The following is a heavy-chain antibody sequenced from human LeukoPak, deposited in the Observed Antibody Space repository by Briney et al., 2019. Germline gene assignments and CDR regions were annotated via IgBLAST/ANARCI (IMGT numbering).Heavy chain of an antibody. CDR2: VYYSGSTSDSGST. D-gene: IGHD3-16*01. CDR3: ARQWGTRFDV. Sequence: SETLSLTCNVSGGSIRNYYWTWIRQPPGKGLEWIGYVYYSGSTSDSGSTNYNPSLKSRLTISVDKSTNQFSLRLTSVTAADTALYYCARQWGTRFDVWGLGTVVTVSS. CDR1: GGSIRNYY. V-gene: IGHV4-59*08. J-gene: IGHJ3*01.